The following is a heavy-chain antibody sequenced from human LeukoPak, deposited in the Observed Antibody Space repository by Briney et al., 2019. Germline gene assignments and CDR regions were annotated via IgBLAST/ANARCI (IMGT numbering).Heavy chain of an antibody. V-gene: IGHV3-23*01. D-gene: IGHD6-19*01. Sequence: PGGSLRLSCAASGFTFSSYAMSWVRQAPGKGLVWVLAISGSGGSIYYADSVKGEFTISRDNTKNTLYLQMNSLRAEDTAVYYCAKGIGGWSRYWGQGTLVTVSS. CDR1: GFTFSSYA. CDR2: ISGSGGSI. J-gene: IGHJ4*02. CDR3: AKGIGGWSRY.